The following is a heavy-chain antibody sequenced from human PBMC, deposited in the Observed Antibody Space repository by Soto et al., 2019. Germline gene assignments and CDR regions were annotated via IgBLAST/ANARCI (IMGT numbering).Heavy chain of an antibody. Sequence: EVQLVESGGGLVEPGGSLRLSCAASGFTFSNVRMSWVRQAPGKGLEWVGRIERTTDGGTADYAAHVKGRFTISGDDSKNTVYLQMNSLKTEDTAVYYCTVVGHFDRYWGQGTLVTVSS. J-gene: IGHJ4*02. CDR2: IERTTDGGTA. CDR3: TVVGHFDRY. CDR1: GFTFSNVR. D-gene: IGHD3-9*01. V-gene: IGHV3-15*04.